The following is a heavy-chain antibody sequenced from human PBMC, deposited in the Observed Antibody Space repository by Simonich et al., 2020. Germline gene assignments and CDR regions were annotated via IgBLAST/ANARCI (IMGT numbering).Heavy chain of an antibody. CDR1: GFTFSSYS. D-gene: IGHD1-26*01. V-gene: IGHV3-21*01. Sequence: EVQLVESGGGLVKPGGSLRLSCAASGFTFSSYSMNWVRQAPGKGREWVSSISSRSSYIYYADSVKGRFTISRDNAKNSLYLQMNSLRAEDTAVYYCARDPRIGTLTYYFDYWGQGTLVTVSS. CDR2: ISSRSSYI. CDR3: ARDPRIGTLTYYFDY. J-gene: IGHJ4*02.